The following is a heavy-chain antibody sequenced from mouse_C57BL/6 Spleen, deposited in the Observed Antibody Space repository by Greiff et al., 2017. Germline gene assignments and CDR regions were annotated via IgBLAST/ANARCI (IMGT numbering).Heavy chain of an antibody. CDR1: GYTFTDYE. CDR2: IDPETGGT. V-gene: IGHV1-15*01. CDR3: TRWALGTRDAMGY. Sequence: VQLQQSGAELVRPGASVTLSCKASGYTFTDYEMHWVKQTPVHGLEWIGAIDPETGGTAYNQKFKGKAILTADKSSSTAYMELRSLTSEDSAVYYCTRWALGTRDAMGYWGQVTSVTVSS. D-gene: IGHD3-3*01. J-gene: IGHJ4*01.